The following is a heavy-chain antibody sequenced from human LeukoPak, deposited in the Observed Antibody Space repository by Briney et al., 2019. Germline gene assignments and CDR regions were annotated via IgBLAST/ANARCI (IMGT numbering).Heavy chain of an antibody. CDR1: GFTFSSYS. Sequence: GGSLRLSCAASGFTFSSYSMNWVRQAPGKGLEWVSSISSSSSYIYYADSVRGRFTISRDNAKNSLYLQMNSLRAEDTAVYYCARDKSVGCISTSRSFDSWGQGALVTVSS. CDR3: ARDKSVGCISTSRSFDS. J-gene: IGHJ4*02. V-gene: IGHV3-21*01. D-gene: IGHD2-2*01. CDR2: ISSSSSYI.